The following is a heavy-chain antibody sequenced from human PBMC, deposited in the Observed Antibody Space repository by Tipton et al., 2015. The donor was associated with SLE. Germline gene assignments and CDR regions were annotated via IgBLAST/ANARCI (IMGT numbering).Heavy chain of an antibody. Sequence: SLRLSCAASGFTFSSYEMNWVRQAPGKGLEWVSYISSSGSTTYYADSVKGRFTVSRDNAKNTMFLQMNSLRAEDTAIYYCAKDRVGASYSEIHYWGQGTLVTVSS. J-gene: IGHJ4*02. CDR2: ISSSGSTT. D-gene: IGHD1-26*01. CDR3: AKDRVGASYSEIHY. V-gene: IGHV3-48*03. CDR1: GFTFSSYE.